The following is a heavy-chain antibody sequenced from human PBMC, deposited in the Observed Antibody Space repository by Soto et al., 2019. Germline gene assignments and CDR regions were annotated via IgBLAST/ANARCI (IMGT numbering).Heavy chain of an antibody. CDR1: GYTFTSYY. Sequence: ASVKVSCKASGYTFTSYYMHWVRQAPGQGLEWMGIINPSGGSTSYAQKFQGRVTMTRDTSTSTVHMELSSLRSEDTAVYYCARDLAGGEYYYGSGSYFYYYGMDVWGQGTTVTVSS. V-gene: IGHV1-46*01. J-gene: IGHJ6*02. D-gene: IGHD3-10*01. CDR3: ARDLAGGEYYYGSGSYFYYYGMDV. CDR2: INPSGGST.